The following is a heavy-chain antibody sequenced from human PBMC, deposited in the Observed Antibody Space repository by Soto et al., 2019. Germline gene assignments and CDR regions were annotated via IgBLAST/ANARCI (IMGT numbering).Heavy chain of an antibody. V-gene: IGHV3-53*01. CDR2: IYSGGST. D-gene: IGHD5-18*01. J-gene: IGHJ6*02. CDR1: GFTVSSNY. CDR3: ARTGGDTAMVRRYYGMDV. Sequence: GGSLRLSCAASGFTVSSNYMSWVRQAPGKGLEWVSVIYSGGSTYYADSVKGRFTISRDNSKNTLYLQMNSLRAEDTAVYYCARTGGDTAMVRRYYGMDVWGQGTTVTVSS.